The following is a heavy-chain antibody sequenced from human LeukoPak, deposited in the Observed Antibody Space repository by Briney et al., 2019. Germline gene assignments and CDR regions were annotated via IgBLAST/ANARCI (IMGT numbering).Heavy chain of an antibody. CDR1: GYTFTNYG. Sequence: ASAKVSCKASGYTFTNYGISWVRQAPGQGLEWMAWISAYSGNTEYAQKMQGRVTMTTDTSTSTAYMELRNLISDDSAVYFCARDAVSTVTAGGIDYWGQGTLVTVSS. D-gene: IGHD2-21*02. CDR3: ARDAVSTVTAGGIDY. CDR2: ISAYSGNT. V-gene: IGHV1-18*01. J-gene: IGHJ4*02.